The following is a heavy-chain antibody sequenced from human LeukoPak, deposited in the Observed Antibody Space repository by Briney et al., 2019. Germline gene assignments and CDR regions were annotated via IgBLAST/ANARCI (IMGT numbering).Heavy chain of an antibody. CDR2: INPNTGDT. CDR1: GYTFTGYY. Sequence: GASVKVSCKASGYTFTGYYMHWVRQAPGQGLEWMGWINPNTGDTKYAQNFQGRVTMTRDTTISTAYMELTRLTFDDTAVYYCASYPGYVSSPPFDYWGQGTLVTVSS. D-gene: IGHD2-2*03. J-gene: IGHJ4*02. V-gene: IGHV1-2*02. CDR3: ASYPGYVSSPPFDY.